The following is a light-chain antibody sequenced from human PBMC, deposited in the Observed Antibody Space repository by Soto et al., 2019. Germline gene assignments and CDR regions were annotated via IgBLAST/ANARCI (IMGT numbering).Light chain of an antibody. Sequence: IVMTQSPATLSVSPGEGATLSCRASQSVSSNLAWYQQKPGQAPRLLIYAASTRATGIPARFRGSGSGTEFTLTITSLQSEDFAVYYCQQYNNWPPLTFGGGTKVEIK. J-gene: IGKJ4*01. CDR2: AAS. CDR1: QSVSSN. CDR3: QQYNNWPPLT. V-gene: IGKV3-15*01.